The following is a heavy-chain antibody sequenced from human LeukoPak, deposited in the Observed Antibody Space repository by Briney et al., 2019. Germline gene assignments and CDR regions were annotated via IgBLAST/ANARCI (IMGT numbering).Heavy chain of an antibody. J-gene: IGHJ4*02. Sequence: GGSLRLSCAASGFTFSNSAMHWVRQAPGKGLEWVTIMSYDGSNKYYADSVKGRFTISRDNSKNTLYLQMNSLRAEDTAVYYCARRAGDYSHPYDYWGQGTLVTVSS. CDR2: MSYDGSNK. CDR3: ARRAGDYSHPYDY. CDR1: GFTFSNSA. V-gene: IGHV3-30*04. D-gene: IGHD3-22*01.